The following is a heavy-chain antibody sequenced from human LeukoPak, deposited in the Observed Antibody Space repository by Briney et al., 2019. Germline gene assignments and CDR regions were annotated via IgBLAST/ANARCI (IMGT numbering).Heavy chain of an antibody. CDR2: LSRTGDTV. V-gene: IGHV3-11*04. J-gene: IGHJ3*02. CDR3: ARDLDYHGNSQIFDM. D-gene: IGHD4-23*01. Sequence: RGSLRLSCAASGYTFSDYCMTWIRLAPGKGLEWVSYLSRTGDTVYYADSVKGRFTISRDNAKNSLYLQMSSLRAEDTAVYYCARDLDYHGNSQIFDMWGQGTVVTVTS. CDR1: GYTFSDYC.